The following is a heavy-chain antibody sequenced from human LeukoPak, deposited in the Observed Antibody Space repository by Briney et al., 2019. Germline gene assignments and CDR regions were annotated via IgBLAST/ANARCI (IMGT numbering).Heavy chain of an antibody. CDR1: GFTFSSYS. V-gene: IGHV3-48*04. CDR3: ASRTTFDY. Sequence: GGSLRLSCAASGFTFSSYSMNWVRQAPGKGLEWGSYISSSSSTIYYADSVKGRFTISRDNAKNSLYLQMNSLRAEDTAVYYCASRTTFDYWGQGTLVTVSS. J-gene: IGHJ4*02. CDR2: ISSSSSTI. D-gene: IGHD4-17*01.